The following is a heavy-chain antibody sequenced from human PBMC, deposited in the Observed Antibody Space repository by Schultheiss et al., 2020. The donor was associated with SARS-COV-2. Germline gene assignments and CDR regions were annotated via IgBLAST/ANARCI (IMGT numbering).Heavy chain of an antibody. CDR2: ISGSGGST. CDR1: GFTFSSYA. D-gene: IGHD3-10*01. V-gene: IGHV3-23*01. J-gene: IGHJ5*02. CDR3: ARDRDGANWFDP. Sequence: GESLKISCAASGFTFSSYAMNWVRQAPGTRLEWVSAISGSGGSTYYADSVKGRFTISRDNSKNTLYLQMNSLRAEDTAVYYCARDRDGANWFDPWGQGTLVTVSS.